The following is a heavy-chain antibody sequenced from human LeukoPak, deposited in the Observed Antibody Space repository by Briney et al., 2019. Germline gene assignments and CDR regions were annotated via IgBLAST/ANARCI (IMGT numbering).Heavy chain of an antibody. Sequence: GGSLRLSCATSGFTFSSYGMHWVRQAPGKGLEWVAVISYDGSNKYYADSVKGRFTISRDNSKNTLYLQMNSLRAEDTAVHYCARVSGWYRGGSDYWGQGTLVTVSS. V-gene: IGHV3-30*03. CDR2: ISYDGSNK. CDR1: GFTFSSYG. J-gene: IGHJ4*02. CDR3: ARVSGWYRGGSDY. D-gene: IGHD6-19*01.